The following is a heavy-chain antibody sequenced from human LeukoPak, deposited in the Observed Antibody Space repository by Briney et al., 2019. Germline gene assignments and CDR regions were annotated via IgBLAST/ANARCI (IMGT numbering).Heavy chain of an antibody. CDR3: ARGSEHYYDSSGYSYFDY. J-gene: IGHJ4*02. CDR2: INHSGST. D-gene: IGHD3-22*01. CDR1: GGSFSGYY. V-gene: IGHV4-34*01. Sequence: SETLSLTCAVYGGSFSGYYWSWIRQPPGKGREWIGEINHSGSTNYNPSLKSRVTISVDTSKNQFSLKLSSVTAADTAVYYCARGSEHYYDSSGYSYFDYWGQGTLVTVSS.